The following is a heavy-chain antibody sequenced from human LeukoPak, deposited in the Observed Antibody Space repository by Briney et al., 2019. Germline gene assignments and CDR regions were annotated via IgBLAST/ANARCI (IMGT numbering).Heavy chain of an antibody. CDR1: GGSISSSSYY. V-gene: IGHV4-39*01. CDR3: ARQIWVSEEFTDYYYMDV. Sequence: SETLSLTCTVSGGSISSSSYYWGWIRQPPGKGLEWIGSIYYSGSPYYNPSLKSRVTISVDTSKNQFSLKLSSVIAADTAVYYCARQIWVSEEFTDYYYMDVWGKGTTVTVSS. D-gene: IGHD3-16*01. J-gene: IGHJ6*03. CDR2: IYYSGSP.